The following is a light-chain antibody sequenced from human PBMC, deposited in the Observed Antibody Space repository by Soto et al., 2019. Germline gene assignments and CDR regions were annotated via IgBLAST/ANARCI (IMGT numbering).Light chain of an antibody. J-gene: IGKJ1*01. Sequence: EIVMTQSPATLSVSPGERATLSCRASQSVTSNLAWYQQKPGQAPRLLIYSASTRATGIPARFSGSGSGTEFTLTISRLQSEDFAIYFCQQYNTWPETFGQGTKVEIK. CDR2: SAS. V-gene: IGKV3-15*01. CDR1: QSVTSN. CDR3: QQYNTWPET.